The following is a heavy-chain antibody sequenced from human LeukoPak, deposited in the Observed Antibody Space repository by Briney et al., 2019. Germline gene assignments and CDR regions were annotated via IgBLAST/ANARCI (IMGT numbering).Heavy chain of an antibody. Sequence: GGSLRLSCAASGFSFSSYGLHWVRQAPGKGLEWVSYISSSGSTIYYADSVKGRFTISRDNAKNSLYLQMNSLRAEDTAVYYCAELGITMIGGVWGKGTTVTISS. CDR1: GFSFSSYG. CDR3: AELGITMIGGV. J-gene: IGHJ6*04. D-gene: IGHD3-10*02. V-gene: IGHV3-48*04. CDR2: ISSSGSTI.